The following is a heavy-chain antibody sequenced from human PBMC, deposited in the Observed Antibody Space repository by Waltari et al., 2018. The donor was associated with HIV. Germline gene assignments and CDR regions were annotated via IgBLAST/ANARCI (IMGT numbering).Heavy chain of an antibody. Sequence: VQLQESGPGLVKPAETLSPTCTVSGDSINTYYWSWIRQPPGKGLEWIGHIYYSGSTKYNPSLTSRVRISVDTSKKQISLKVKSVTTADTAMYYCARDADGLDYWGQGTLVTVSS. J-gene: IGHJ4*02. CDR2: IYYSGST. CDR1: GDSINTYY. V-gene: IGHV4-59*01. CDR3: ARDADGLDY.